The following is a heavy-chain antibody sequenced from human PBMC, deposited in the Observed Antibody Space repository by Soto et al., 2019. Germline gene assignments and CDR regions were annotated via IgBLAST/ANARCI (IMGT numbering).Heavy chain of an antibody. V-gene: IGHV4-34*01. D-gene: IGHD3-10*01. J-gene: IGHJ5*02. CDR2: INHSGST. CDR1: GGSLSGYY. CDR3: ARVLLWFGELLYVRRYNWFDP. Sequence: SETLSLTCAVYGGSLSGYYWSWIRQPPGKGLEWIGEINHSGSTNYNPSLKSRVTISVDTSKNQFSLKLSSVTAADTAVYYCARVLLWFGELLYVRRYNWFDPWGQGTLVTVSS.